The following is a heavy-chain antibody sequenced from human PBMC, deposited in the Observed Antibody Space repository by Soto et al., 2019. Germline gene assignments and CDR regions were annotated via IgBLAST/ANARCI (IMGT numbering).Heavy chain of an antibody. J-gene: IGHJ6*02. CDR3: ARDRSTAAAGPSLYYYYYGMDV. CDR1: GYTFTSYG. D-gene: IGHD6-13*01. V-gene: IGHV1-18*01. CDR2: ISAYNGNT. Sequence: ASVKVSCKASGYTFTSYGISWVRQAPGQGLEWMGWISAYNGNTNYAQKLQGRVTMTTDTSTSTAYMELRSLRSDDTAVYYCARDRSTAAAGPSLYYYYYGMDVWGQGTTVTVSS.